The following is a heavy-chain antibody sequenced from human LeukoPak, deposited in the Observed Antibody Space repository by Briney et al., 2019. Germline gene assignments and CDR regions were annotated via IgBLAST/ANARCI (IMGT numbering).Heavy chain of an antibody. J-gene: IGHJ4*02. V-gene: IGHV3-23*01. CDR1: GFTFSSYA. CDR2: ISGSGGST. CDR3: AKSIVVVITTYCFDY. D-gene: IGHD3-22*01. Sequence: PGGSLRLSCAASGFTFSSYAMSWVRQAPGKGLEWVSDISGSGGSTYYADSVKGRFTISRDNSKNTLYLQMNSLRAEDTAVYYCAKSIVVVITTYCFDYWGQGTLVTVSS.